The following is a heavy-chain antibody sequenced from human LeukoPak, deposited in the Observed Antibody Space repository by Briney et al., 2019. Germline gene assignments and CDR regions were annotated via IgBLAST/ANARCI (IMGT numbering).Heavy chain of an antibody. D-gene: IGHD2-8*01. CDR2: INTGNGNT. CDR3: ARGYCTNGVCYWMDY. Sequence: ASVKVSCKASGYTFTSYAMHWVRQAPGQRLEWMGWINTGNGNTKYSQEFQGRVTITRDTSASTAYMELSSLRSEDMAVYYCARGYCTNGVCYWMDYWGQGTLVTVSS. CDR1: GYTFTSYA. V-gene: IGHV1-3*03. J-gene: IGHJ4*02.